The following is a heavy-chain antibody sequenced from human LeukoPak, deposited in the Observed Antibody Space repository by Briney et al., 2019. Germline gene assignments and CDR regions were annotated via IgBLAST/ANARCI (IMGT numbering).Heavy chain of an antibody. D-gene: IGHD1-26*01. CDR2: FTGSTRDI. CDR1: GFTFRTFT. J-gene: IGHJ5*02. Sequence: PGGSLRLSCAASGFTFRTFTMTWVRQAPGKGLEWVSSFTGSTRDIYYADSVKGRFTISRDNAKNSLFLHMNSLRAEDTAVYYCVRVASGSYFGDWFDAWGQGTLDTVSS. V-gene: IGHV3-21*01. CDR3: VRVASGSYFGDWFDA.